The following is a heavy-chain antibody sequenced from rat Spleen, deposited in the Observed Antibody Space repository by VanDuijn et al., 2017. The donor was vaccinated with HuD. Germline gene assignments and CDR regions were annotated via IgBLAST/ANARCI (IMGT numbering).Heavy chain of an antibody. V-gene: IGHV3-1*01. CDR1: GYSITSNY. CDR3: ARETNYIYPY. Sequence: EVQLQESGPGLVKPSQSLSLTCSVTGYSITSNYWGWIRKFPGDKMEWMGYITYSGDTTCNPSLRSRISITRDTSKNQFFLQVNSVIIDDTATYYCARETNYIYPYWGQGVMVTVSS. D-gene: IGHD1-2*01. CDR2: ITYSGDT. J-gene: IGHJ2*01.